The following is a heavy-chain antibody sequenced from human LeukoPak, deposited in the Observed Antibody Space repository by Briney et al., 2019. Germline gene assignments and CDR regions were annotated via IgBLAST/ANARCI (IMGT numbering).Heavy chain of an antibody. J-gene: IGHJ4*02. Sequence: GASVKVSCKASGGTFSSYAISWVRQAPGQGLEWMGGIIPIFGTANYAQKFQGKVTITADESTSTAYMELSSLRSEDTAVYYCAREGSNYYGSGSYIPFAYWGQGTLVTVSS. V-gene: IGHV1-69*13. D-gene: IGHD3-10*01. CDR2: IIPIFGTA. CDR3: AREGSNYYGSGSYIPFAY. CDR1: GGTFSSYA.